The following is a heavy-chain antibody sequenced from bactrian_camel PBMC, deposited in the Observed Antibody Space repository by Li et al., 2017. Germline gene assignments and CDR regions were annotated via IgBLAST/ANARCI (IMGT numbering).Heavy chain of an antibody. V-gene: IGHV3S1*01. D-gene: IGHD1*01. CDR3: AKVISDRDNRGSDGHDY. J-gene: IGHJ4*01. CDR2: INAEGRSA. CDR1: GFGFSTYA. Sequence: HVQLVESGGGSVQAGGSLRLSCAASGFGFSTYAMSWVRQAPGKGLEWVSVINAEGRSAFYSDSTKGRFAISRDNAKNTLYLELNNLKIEDTAMYYCAKVISDRDNRGSDGHDYWGQGTQVTVS.